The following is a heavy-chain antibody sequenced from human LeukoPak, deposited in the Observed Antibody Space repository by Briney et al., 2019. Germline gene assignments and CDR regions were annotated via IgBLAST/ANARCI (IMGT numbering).Heavy chain of an antibody. CDR1: GFTFSSFA. CDR2: ISGSGTGT. V-gene: IGHV3-23*01. Sequence: GGSLRLSCVGSGFTFSSFAMSWVRHAPGKALEWVSGISGSGTGTYYADSVKGRVTISRDNSKSRLFLQMTSLRADDTAVYYCAKDQTMGWYFDLWGRGTLVTVSS. J-gene: IGHJ2*01. CDR3: AKDQTMGWYFDL. D-gene: IGHD4/OR15-4a*01.